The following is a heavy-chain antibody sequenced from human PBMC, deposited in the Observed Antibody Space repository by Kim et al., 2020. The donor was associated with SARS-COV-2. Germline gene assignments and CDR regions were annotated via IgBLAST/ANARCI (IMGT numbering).Heavy chain of an antibody. CDR1: GFTVSSNY. CDR2: IYSGGST. V-gene: IGHV3-66*01. D-gene: IGHD3-22*01. CDR3: ALSSGYYGNNWFDP. J-gene: IGHJ5*02. Sequence: GGSLRLSCAASGFTVSSNYMSWVRQAPGKGLEWVSVIYSGGSTYYADSVKGRFTISRDNSKNTLYLQMNSLRAEDTAVYYCALSSGYYGNNWFDPWGQGTLVTVSS.